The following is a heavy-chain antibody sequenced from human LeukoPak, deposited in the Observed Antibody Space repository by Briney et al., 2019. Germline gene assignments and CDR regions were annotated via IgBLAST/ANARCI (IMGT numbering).Heavy chain of an antibody. J-gene: IGHJ4*02. CDR1: GFTFSDYY. V-gene: IGHV3-11*01. CDR2: ISSSGSTI. CDR3: ARDHRNYYYDSSGYYPN. Sequence: PGGSLRLSCAASGFTFSDYYMSWIRQAPGKGLEWVSYISSSGSTIYYADSVKGRFTISRDNAKNSLYLQMNSLRAEDTVVDYCARDHRNYYYDSSGYYPNWGQGTLVTVSS. D-gene: IGHD3-22*01.